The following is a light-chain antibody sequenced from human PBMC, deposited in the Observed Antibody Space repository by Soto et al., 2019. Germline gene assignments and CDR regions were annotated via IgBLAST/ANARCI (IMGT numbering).Light chain of an antibody. CDR3: CSYAGRGTLWV. Sequence: QSALTQPASLSGSPGQSITISCTGTSSDIGSYNLVSWYQQPPGKAPKLIISEVIKRPSGVSDRFSGPKSDNTASLTISGLQAEDEADYYRCSYAGRGTLWVFGGGTKLTVL. J-gene: IGLJ3*02. CDR1: SSDIGSYNL. V-gene: IGLV2-23*02. CDR2: EVI.